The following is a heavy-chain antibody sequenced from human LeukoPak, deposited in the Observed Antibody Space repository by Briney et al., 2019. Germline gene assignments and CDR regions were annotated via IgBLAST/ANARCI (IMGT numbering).Heavy chain of an antibody. D-gene: IGHD2-2*01. V-gene: IGHV4-4*02. CDR1: GGSISSSHW. CDR3: ARDPGGGYCSSTSCYVWFDP. CDR2: TYHSGTT. Sequence: PSGTLSLTCTVSGGSISSSHWWSWVRQPPGKGLEWIGETYHSGTTNYNPSLKSRVTISVDKSKNQFSLKLSSVTAADTAVYYCARDPGGGYCSSTSCYVWFDPWGQGTLVTVSS. J-gene: IGHJ5*02.